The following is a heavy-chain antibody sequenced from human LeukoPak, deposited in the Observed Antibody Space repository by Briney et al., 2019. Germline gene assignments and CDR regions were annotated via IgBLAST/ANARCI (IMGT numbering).Heavy chain of an antibody. CDR2: INPNSGGT. CDR1: GYTFTGYY. D-gene: IGHD6-13*01. CDR3: ARVGPGIAAAGRDY. J-gene: IGHJ4*02. Sequence: ASVKVSCKASGYTFTGYYMHWVRQAPGQGLEWMGWINPNSGGTNYAQKFQGRVTMTRGTSISTAYMELSRLRSDDTAVYYCARVGPGIAAAGRDYWGQGTLVTVSS. V-gene: IGHV1-2*02.